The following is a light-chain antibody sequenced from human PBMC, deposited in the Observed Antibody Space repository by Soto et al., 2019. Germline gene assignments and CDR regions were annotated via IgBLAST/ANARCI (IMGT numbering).Light chain of an antibody. J-gene: IGKJ1*01. Sequence: EIVMTQSPATLSVSPGERATLSCRASQSVSSNLAWYQQKPGQAPRLLIYGASNRATGIPARFSGSGSGTEFTLNISSLQSEDFAVYYCQQYNNWPPWTFGQVTKVEIK. V-gene: IGKV3-15*01. CDR1: QSVSSN. CDR2: GAS. CDR3: QQYNNWPPWT.